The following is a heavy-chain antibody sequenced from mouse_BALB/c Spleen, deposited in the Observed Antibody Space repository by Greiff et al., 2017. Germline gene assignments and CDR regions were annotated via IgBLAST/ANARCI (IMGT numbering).Heavy chain of an antibody. D-gene: IGHD2-3*01. CDR2: IYPGDGDT. Sequence: VKLQESGAELARPGASVKLSCKASGYTFTSYWMQWVKQRPGQGLEWIGAIYPGDGDTRYTQKFKGKATLTADKSSSTAYMQLSSLASEDSAVYYCARWGNYAMDYWGQGTSVTVSS. CDR1: GYTFTSYW. CDR3: ARWGNYAMDY. J-gene: IGHJ4*01. V-gene: IGHV1-87*01.